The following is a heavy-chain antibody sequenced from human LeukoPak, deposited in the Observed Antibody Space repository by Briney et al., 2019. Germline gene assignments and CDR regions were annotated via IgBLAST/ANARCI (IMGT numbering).Heavy chain of an antibody. D-gene: IGHD3-16*01. J-gene: IGHJ5*02. CDR1: GLRFSRGG. Sequence: GGSLRLSCKASGLRFSRGGMHWIRQAPGKGLEWLAFIQYDESSKYYADSVKGRFTISRDNSKNTLYLQMNTLRPEDTACYYCWRGESARRFHALHPWGQGTLVTVSA. V-gene: IGHV3-30*02. CDR2: IQYDESSK. CDR3: WRGESARRFHALHP.